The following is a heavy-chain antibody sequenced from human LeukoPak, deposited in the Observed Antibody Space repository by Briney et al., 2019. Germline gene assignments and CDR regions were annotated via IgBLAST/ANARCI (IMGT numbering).Heavy chain of an antibody. CDR2: IYSGGRT. CDR1: GGSISSSTDY. Sequence: PSETLSLTCTVSGGSISSSTDYWGWIRQPPGKGLEWIGTIYSGGRTYYTPSLKIRVTISIDTSKNQFSLKLSSVTAADTAAYFCARHDSGDPFDFWGQGTLVTVSS. J-gene: IGHJ4*02. CDR3: ARHDSGDPFDF. V-gene: IGHV4-39*01. D-gene: IGHD4-17*01.